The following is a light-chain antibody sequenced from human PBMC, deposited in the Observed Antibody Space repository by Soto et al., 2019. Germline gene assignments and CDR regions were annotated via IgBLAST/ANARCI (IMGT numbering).Light chain of an antibody. CDR1: QSFISNS. CDR3: QQYGRTLT. J-gene: IGKJ1*01. Sequence: EIVLTQSPGTLSLSPGQRATLSCRASQSFISNSLAWYQQKPGQAPRLLIYGASSRATGIPDRFSCSESGTDFTLTISRLEPEDFAVYYCQQYGRTLTFGQGTKVEIK. CDR2: GAS. V-gene: IGKV3-20*01.